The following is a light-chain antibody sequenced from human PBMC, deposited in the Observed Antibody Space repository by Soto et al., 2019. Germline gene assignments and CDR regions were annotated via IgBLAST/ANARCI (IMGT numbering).Light chain of an antibody. CDR2: EVS. CDR1: SSDVGGYNY. Sequence: QSALTQPACVSGSPGQSITISCTGTSSDVGGYNYVSWYQQHPGKAPKLMIYEVSNRPSGVSNRFSGSKSGNTASLTISGLQAEDEADYYCFSYASSSTWVFGGGTKLTVL. J-gene: IGLJ3*02. CDR3: FSYASSSTWV. V-gene: IGLV2-14*01.